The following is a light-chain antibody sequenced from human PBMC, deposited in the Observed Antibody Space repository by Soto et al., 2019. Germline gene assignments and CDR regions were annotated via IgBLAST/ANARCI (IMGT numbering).Light chain of an antibody. Sequence: IVLTQSPGTLSLSPGDRATLSCRASQSVIGSYLAWYQQKPGLAPRLLIYGASIRATGIPDRFSGSGSGTDFTLTISRLEPEDFAVYYCQQYGSSPRTFGQGTKEEIK. CDR3: QQYGSSPRT. CDR1: QSVIGSY. CDR2: GAS. J-gene: IGKJ1*01. V-gene: IGKV3-20*01.